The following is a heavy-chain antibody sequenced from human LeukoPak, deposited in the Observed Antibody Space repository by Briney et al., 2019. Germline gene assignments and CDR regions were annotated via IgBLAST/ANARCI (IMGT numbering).Heavy chain of an antibody. Sequence: TGGSLRLSCAASGFTFSSYSMNWVRQAPGKGLGWVSSISSSSSYIYYADSVKGRFTISRDNAKNSLYLQMNSLRAEDTAVYYCARDPLYYYDSSGYYYDYWGQGTLVTVSS. CDR2: ISSSSSYI. D-gene: IGHD3-22*01. CDR3: ARDPLYYYDSSGYYYDY. V-gene: IGHV3-21*01. J-gene: IGHJ4*02. CDR1: GFTFSSYS.